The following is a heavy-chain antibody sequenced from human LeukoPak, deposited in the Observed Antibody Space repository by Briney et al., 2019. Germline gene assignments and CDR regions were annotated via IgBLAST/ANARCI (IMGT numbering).Heavy chain of an antibody. V-gene: IGHV4-61*01. CDR1: GVSVSSGSYY. CDR3: AREARYGSGSYYPNDAFDI. Sequence: SETLSLTCTVSGVSVSSGSYYWSWIRQPPGKGLEWIGYIYYSGSTNYNPSLKSRVTISVDTSKNQFSLKLSSVTAADTAVYYCAREARYGSGSYYPNDAFDIWGQGTMVTVSS. CDR2: IYYSGST. D-gene: IGHD3-10*01. J-gene: IGHJ3*02.